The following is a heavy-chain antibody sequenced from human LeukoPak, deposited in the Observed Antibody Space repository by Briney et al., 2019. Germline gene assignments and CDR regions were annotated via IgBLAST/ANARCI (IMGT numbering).Heavy chain of an antibody. V-gene: IGHV3-7*01. CDR2: VRQDENEK. J-gene: IGHJ4*02. D-gene: IGHD3-22*01. Sequence: GGSLRLSCAASGFTFSSYWMSWVRQAPGKGLEWVANVRQDENEKHYADSVKGRFTISRDNAKNSLYLQMNSLRAEDPAVSYCAREWDYDSSGYYPFFWGQGTLVTVSS. CDR3: AREWDYDSSGYYPFF. CDR1: GFTFSSYW.